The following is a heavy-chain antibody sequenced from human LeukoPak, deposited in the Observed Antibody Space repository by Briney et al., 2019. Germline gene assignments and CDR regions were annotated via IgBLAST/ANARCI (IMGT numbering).Heavy chain of an antibody. V-gene: IGHV3-74*01. CDR2: INTDGSIT. Sequence: GGSLRLSCAASGFTFSSYWMHWVRQAPGKGLVWVSRINTDGSITNYADSVKGRFSISRDNAKNTLYLQMSSLRAEDTAVYYCARDRGPRTGFMVREAYDYWGQGTLVTVPS. CDR1: GFTFSSYW. CDR3: ARDRGPRTGFMVREAYDY. J-gene: IGHJ4*02. D-gene: IGHD3-10*01.